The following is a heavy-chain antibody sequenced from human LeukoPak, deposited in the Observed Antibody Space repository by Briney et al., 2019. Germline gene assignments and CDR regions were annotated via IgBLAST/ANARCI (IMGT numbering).Heavy chain of an antibody. D-gene: IGHD5-18*01. CDR3: AKDRLGAKQLWTDFDY. V-gene: IGHV3-23*01. CDR1: GFTFSSYA. CDR2: ISGSGGST. Sequence: GGSLRFSCAASGFTFSSYAMSWVRQAPGKGLEWVSAISGSGGSTYYADSVKGRFTISRDNSKNTLYLQMNSLRAEDTAVYYCAKDRLGAKQLWTDFDYWGQGTLVTVSS. J-gene: IGHJ4*02.